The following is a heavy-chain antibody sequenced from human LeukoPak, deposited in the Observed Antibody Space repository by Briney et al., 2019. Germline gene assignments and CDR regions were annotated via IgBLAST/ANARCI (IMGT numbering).Heavy chain of an antibody. Sequence: SETLSLTCTVSGGSISSYYWSWIRQPPGKGLEWIGYIYYSGSTNYNPSLKSRISISVETPKNQFSLKLSSVTAADTAVYYCARTTEGGYTYNYFYYYYMDVWGKGTTVTISS. V-gene: IGHV4-59*01. CDR3: ARTTEGGYTYNYFYYYYMDV. CDR1: GGSISSYY. CDR2: IYYSGST. J-gene: IGHJ6*03. D-gene: IGHD5-18*01.